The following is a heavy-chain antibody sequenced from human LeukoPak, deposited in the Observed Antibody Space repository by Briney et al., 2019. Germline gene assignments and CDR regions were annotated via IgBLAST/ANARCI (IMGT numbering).Heavy chain of an antibody. CDR2: IYSSGST. V-gene: IGHV4-4*07. CDR3: AREDDYGDYDY. Sequence: SETLSLTCTVSGGSISSCYWSWIRQPAGKGLEWIGRIYSSGSTNYNPSLKSRVTMSVDTSKNQFSLKLSSVTAADTAVYYCAREDDYGDYDYWGQGTLVTVSS. CDR1: GGSISSCY. D-gene: IGHD4-17*01. J-gene: IGHJ4*02.